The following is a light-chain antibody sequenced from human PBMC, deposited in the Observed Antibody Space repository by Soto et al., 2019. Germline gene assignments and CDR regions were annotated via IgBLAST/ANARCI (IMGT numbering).Light chain of an antibody. V-gene: IGKV1-9*01. CDR3: QQLNSYIT. Sequence: DIQLTQSPSFLSASVGDRVTITCRASQGISSYLAWYQQKPGKAPKLLIYAASTLQSGVPSRFSGSGCGTEFTLTISSLQPEDFATYYCQQLNSYITCGQGTRLEIK. CDR1: QGISSY. CDR2: AAS. J-gene: IGKJ5*01.